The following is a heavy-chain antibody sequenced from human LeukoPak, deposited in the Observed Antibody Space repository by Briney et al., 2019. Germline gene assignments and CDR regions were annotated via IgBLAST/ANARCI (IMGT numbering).Heavy chain of an antibody. CDR1: GFTFSSYS. D-gene: IGHD4-17*01. V-gene: IGHV3-21*01. CDR3: ARAHDYGDYDSNDAFDI. Sequence: GGSLRLSCAASGFTFSSYSMNWVRQAPGKGLEWVSSISSSSSYIYYADSVKGRFTISRDNAKNSLYLQMNSLRAEDTAVYYCARAHDYGDYDSNDAFDIWGQGTMVTVSS. CDR2: ISSSSSYI. J-gene: IGHJ3*02.